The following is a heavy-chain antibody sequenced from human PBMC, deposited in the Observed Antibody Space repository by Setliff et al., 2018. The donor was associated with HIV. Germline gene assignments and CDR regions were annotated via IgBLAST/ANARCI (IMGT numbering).Heavy chain of an antibody. CDR1: GGSISSYY. D-gene: IGHD5-18*01. CDR2: IYIYNSGST. V-gene: IGHV4-59*08. CDR3: ARHGYSSDLRISYCDS. J-gene: IGHJ4*02. Sequence: PSETLSLTCTVSGGSISSYYWSWIRQPPGKGLEWIGYIYIYNSGSTNYNPSLKSRVTISVDTSKNQFSLKLRSVTAADTAVYYCARHGYSSDLRISYCDSWGQGSLVTVSS.